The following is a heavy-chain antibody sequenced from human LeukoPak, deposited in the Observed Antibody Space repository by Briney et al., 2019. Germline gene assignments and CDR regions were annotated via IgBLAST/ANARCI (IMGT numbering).Heavy chain of an antibody. V-gene: IGHV4-4*09. Sequence: PSETLSLTCTVSGGSITDHFWGWIRHTPGMGLEWIGHIYGSPTYNPSLKSRVTISDDTSENQIFLQMTSVTAADTAIYYCARRFRTSASGILHHDAYDIRGPGTEVIVSS. D-gene: IGHD3-10*01. CDR1: GGSITDHF. J-gene: IGHJ3*02. CDR2: IYGSP. CDR3: ARRFRTSASGILHHDAYDI.